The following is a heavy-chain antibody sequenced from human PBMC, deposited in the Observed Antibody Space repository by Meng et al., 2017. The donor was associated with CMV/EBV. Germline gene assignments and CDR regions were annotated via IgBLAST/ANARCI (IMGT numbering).Heavy chain of an antibody. D-gene: IGHD2-2*02. Sequence: GESLKISCAASGFTVSSNYMSWVRQAPGKGLEWVSVIYSGGSTYYADSVKGRFTISRDNAKNSLYLQMNSLRAEDTAVYYCARDYDYCSSTSCYSSSYYYYGMDVWGQGTTVTVSS. CDR2: IYSGGST. V-gene: IGHV3-53*01. CDR1: GFTVSSNY. J-gene: IGHJ6*02. CDR3: ARDYDYCSSTSCYSSSYYYYGMDV.